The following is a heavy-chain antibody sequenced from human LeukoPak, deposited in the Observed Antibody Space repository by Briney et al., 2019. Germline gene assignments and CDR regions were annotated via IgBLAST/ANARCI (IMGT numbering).Heavy chain of an antibody. CDR2: INPNSGGT. CDR1: GYTFTGYY. J-gene: IGHJ4*02. D-gene: IGHD6-19*01. Sequence: ASVKVSRKASGYTFTGYYMHWVRQAPGQGLEWMGWINPNSGGTNYAQKFQGRVTMTRDTSISTAYMELSRLRSDDTAVYYCARARTIAVAGTGYWGQGTLVTVSS. CDR3: ARARTIAVAGTGY. V-gene: IGHV1-2*02.